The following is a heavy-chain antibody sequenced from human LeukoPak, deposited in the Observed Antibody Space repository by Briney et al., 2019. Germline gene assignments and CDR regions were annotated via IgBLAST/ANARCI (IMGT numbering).Heavy chain of an antibody. Sequence: ASVKVSCKASGYIFTGYYMHWVRQAPGQGLEWMGWVNPNSGDTEYAQKFQGRVTMTMDSSITTAYMELRGLRADDTAVYYCARAAAAASQFDYWGQGTLVTVSP. D-gene: IGHD6-13*01. J-gene: IGHJ4*02. CDR3: ARAAAAASQFDY. CDR2: VNPNSGDT. CDR1: GYIFTGYY. V-gene: IGHV1-2*02.